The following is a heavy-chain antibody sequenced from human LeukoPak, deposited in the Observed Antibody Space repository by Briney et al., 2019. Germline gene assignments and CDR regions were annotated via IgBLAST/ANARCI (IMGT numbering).Heavy chain of an antibody. CDR3: ASSVFHSTPFDN. D-gene: IGHD2-15*01. CDR2: LSDTGSST. Sequence: PGGSLRLSCAASGFTFNTYAMSWVRQAPGKGLEWISGLSDTGSSTNYADSVKGRFTISRDNSKNMLYLQMNSLRAEDTAIYYCASSVFHSTPFDNWGQGILVTVSS. V-gene: IGHV3-23*01. CDR1: GFTFNTYA. J-gene: IGHJ4*02.